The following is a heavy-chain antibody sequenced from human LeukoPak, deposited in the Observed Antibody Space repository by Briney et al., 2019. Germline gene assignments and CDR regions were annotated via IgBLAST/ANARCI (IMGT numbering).Heavy chain of an antibody. V-gene: IGHV4-39*01. Sequence: SETPSLTCTVSGGSISSSSYYWGWIRQPPGKGLEWIGSIYYSGSTYYNPSLKSRVTISVDTSKNQFSLKLSSVTAADTAVYYCARQAYYYDSSGYDDAFDIWGQGTMVTVSS. CDR3: ARQAYYYDSSGYDDAFDI. CDR2: IYYSGST. D-gene: IGHD3-22*01. J-gene: IGHJ3*02. CDR1: GGSISSSSYY.